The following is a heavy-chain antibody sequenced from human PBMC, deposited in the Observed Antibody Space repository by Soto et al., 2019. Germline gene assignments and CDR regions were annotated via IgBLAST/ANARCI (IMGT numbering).Heavy chain of an antibody. D-gene: IGHD6-13*01. Sequence: EVPVLESGGGLVQPGGSLRLSCAATGFTFSDFAMSWVRQAPGKGLEWVSRIYGGGNGPHYADSVKGRVTISRDNSKNPLYLQTNRLRAEDPAVYYCAKMEGMDPWAYSFDYWGQGTLVTVSS. CDR3: AKMEGMDPWAYSFDY. V-gene: IGHV3-23*01. J-gene: IGHJ4*02. CDR2: IYGGGNGP. CDR1: GFTFSDFA.